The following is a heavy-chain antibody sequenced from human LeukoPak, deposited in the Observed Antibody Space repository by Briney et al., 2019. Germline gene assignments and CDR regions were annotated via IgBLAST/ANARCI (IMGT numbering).Heavy chain of an antibody. CDR1: GGSVSSGNYY. V-gene: IGHV4-61*01. J-gene: IGHJ4*02. CDR2: IYYTGST. Sequence: PSETLSLTCTVSGGSVSSGNYYWSWIRQPPGKGLEWIGYIYYTGSTHYNPSLKRRVTISVDTSENQFSLKLSSVTAADTAVYYCARDPSAYCGEDCYSFDYWGQGTLVTVSS. CDR3: ARDPSAYCGEDCYSFDY. D-gene: IGHD2-21*02.